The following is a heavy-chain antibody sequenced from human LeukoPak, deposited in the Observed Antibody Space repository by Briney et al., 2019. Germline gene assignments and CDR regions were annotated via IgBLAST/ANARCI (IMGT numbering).Heavy chain of an antibody. Sequence: PSGTLSLTCAVSGGSISSSNWWSWVRQPPGKGLEWIGEIYHSGSTNYNPSLKSRVTISVDKSKNQFSLKLSSVTAADTAVYYCARDLGSYSGSSGYWGQGTLVTVSS. CDR3: ARDLGSYSGSSGY. D-gene: IGHD1-26*01. CDR2: IYHSGST. V-gene: IGHV4-4*02. CDR1: GGSISSSNW. J-gene: IGHJ4*02.